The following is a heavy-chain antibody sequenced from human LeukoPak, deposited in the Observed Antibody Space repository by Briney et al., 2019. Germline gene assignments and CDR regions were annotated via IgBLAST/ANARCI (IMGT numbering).Heavy chain of an antibody. D-gene: IGHD3-22*01. Sequence: ASVKVSCKASGYTFTSYGISWVRQAPGQGLEWMGWISAYNGNTNYARKLQGRVTMTTDTSTSTAYMELRSLRSDDTAVYYCARVRLHYYDSSGYYLDYWGQGTLVTVSS. J-gene: IGHJ4*02. V-gene: IGHV1-18*01. CDR1: GYTFTSYG. CDR2: ISAYNGNT. CDR3: ARVRLHYYDSSGYYLDY.